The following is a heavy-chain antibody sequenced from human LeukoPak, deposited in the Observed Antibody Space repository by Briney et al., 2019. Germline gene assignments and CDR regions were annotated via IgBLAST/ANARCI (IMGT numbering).Heavy chain of an antibody. V-gene: IGHV4-34*01. D-gene: IGHD1-26*01. CDR3: ARGGGYSGSYSLDP. Sequence: GSLRLSCAASGFTVSSNYMSWVRQSPGKGLEWIGEINHSGSTEYNPSLKSRVTISLDTPKNEFSLKLSSVTAADTSIYYCARGGGYSGSYSLDPWGQGILVTVSS. CDR2: INHSGST. J-gene: IGHJ5*02. CDR1: GFTVSSNY.